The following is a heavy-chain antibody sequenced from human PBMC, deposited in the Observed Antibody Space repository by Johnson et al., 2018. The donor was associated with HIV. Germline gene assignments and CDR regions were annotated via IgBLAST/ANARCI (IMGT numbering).Heavy chain of an antibody. CDR1: GFTFRTSG. CDR3: AKVAVATAAGGVALDI. Sequence: QVQLVESGGGVVQPGRSLRLSCVASGFTFRTSGMHWVRQAPGQGLEWVAVIWYAGSNKYYSDSVKGRFTISRDNSKNTLYLQMNSLRAEDTAVYYCAKVAVATAAGGVALDIWGPGTMVTVSA. CDR2: IWYAGSNK. D-gene: IGHD6-13*01. V-gene: IGHV3-33*06. J-gene: IGHJ3*02.